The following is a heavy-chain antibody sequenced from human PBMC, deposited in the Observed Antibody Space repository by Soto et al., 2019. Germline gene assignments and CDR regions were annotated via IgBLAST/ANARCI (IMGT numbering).Heavy chain of an antibody. CDR2: IYPGDSDA. D-gene: IGHD3-9*01. J-gene: IGHJ4*02. Sequence: EVQLVQSGPEVKKPGQSLRISCKSSGYSFTDYWIGWVRQMPGKGLEWMGIIYPGDSDARYSPSFQGQVTISVDTSITTPFRRWNSLTAANPAFFYCAKQPDYNFLTGYFSYFDYWAQGSLVTVSS. V-gene: IGHV5-51*01. CDR3: AKQPDYNFLTGYFSYFDY. CDR1: GYSFTDYW.